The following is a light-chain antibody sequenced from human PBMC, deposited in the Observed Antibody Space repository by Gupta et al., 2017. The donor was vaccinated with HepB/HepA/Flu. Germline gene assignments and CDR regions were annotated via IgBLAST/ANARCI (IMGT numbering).Light chain of an antibody. CDR2: WAS. CDR3: QQYYSIPRT. J-gene: IGKJ1*01. V-gene: IGKV4-1*01. Sequence: DTVMAQSPDSLALSLGESATINCKSSQSLLYSSNNKNYLAWYQQKPGQPPKLIIYWASTRESGVPDRFSGSGSGTDFTLTISSLQAEDVAVYYCQQYYSIPRTFGQGTKVEIK. CDR1: QSLLYSSNNKNY.